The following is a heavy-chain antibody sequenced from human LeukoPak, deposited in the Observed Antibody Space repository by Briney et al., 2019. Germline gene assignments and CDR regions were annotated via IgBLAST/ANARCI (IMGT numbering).Heavy chain of an antibody. J-gene: IGHJ2*01. Sequence: GGSLRLSCAASGFTFSSYWMHWVRHAPGKGLVWVSRISGDGSSTNYADSVKGRFTISRDNAKNSLYLQINSLRAEDTAVYYCARVVGYYWYFDLWGRGTLVTVSS. D-gene: IGHD6-13*01. CDR3: ARVVGYYWYFDL. CDR2: ISGDGSST. V-gene: IGHV3-74*01. CDR1: GFTFSSYW.